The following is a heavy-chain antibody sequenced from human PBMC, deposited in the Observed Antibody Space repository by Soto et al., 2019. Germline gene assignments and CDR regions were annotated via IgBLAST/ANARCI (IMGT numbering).Heavy chain of an antibody. CDR1: GFTFSSYG. D-gene: IGHD3-3*01. Sequence: QVQLVESGGGVVQPGRSLRLSCAASGFTFSSYGMHWVRQAPGKGLEWVAVISYDGSNKYYADSVKGRFTISRDNSKNTLYLQMNSLRAEHMAVYYCAKDRIFLYYFDYWGQGTLVTVSS. V-gene: IGHV3-30*18. CDR2: ISYDGSNK. J-gene: IGHJ4*02. CDR3: AKDRIFLYYFDY.